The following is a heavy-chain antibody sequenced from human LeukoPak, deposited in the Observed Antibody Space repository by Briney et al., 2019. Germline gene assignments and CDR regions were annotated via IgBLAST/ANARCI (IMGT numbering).Heavy chain of an antibody. J-gene: IGHJ6*02. CDR2: IDPSDSYT. CDR1: GYSFTSYW. V-gene: IGHV5-10-1*01. Sequence: GESLKISCHGSGYSFTSYWISWVRQMPGKGLEWMGKIDPSDSYTNYSPSFQGHVTISVDKSISTAYLQWNTLKASDTAIYYCARPLYHYGSGYYYYYYGMGVWGQGTTVTDSS. D-gene: IGHD3-10*01. CDR3: ARPLYHYGSGYYYYYYGMGV.